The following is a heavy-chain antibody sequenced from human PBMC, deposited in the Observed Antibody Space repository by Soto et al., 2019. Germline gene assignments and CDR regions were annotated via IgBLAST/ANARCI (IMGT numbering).Heavy chain of an antibody. CDR2: VSNDGIRK. V-gene: IGHV3-30*03. CDR3: ARWVGGSMYDNSGKYDS. Sequence: QVQLVESGGGVVQPGRSLRLTCAASGFIFSGSGMHWVRQDPGKGLEWVALVSNDGIRKYYGDSVKGRFTISIDNAENTLYLQMNSLRAEDTAVYYCARWVGGSMYDNSGKYDSWGQGTLVTVSS. D-gene: IGHD3-22*01. J-gene: IGHJ5*01. CDR1: GFIFSGSG.